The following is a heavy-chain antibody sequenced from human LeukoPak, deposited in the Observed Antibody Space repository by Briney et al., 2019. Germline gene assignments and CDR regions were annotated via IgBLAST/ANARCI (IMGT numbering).Heavy chain of an antibody. CDR3: AKEDLGYCSGGSCRLVDY. V-gene: IGHV3-23*01. J-gene: IGHJ4*02. Sequence: PGGSLRLSCAASGFTFSSYAMSWVRQAPGKGLEWVSAISGSGGSTYYADSVKGRFTISRDNSKNTLYLQMNSLRAEDTAVYYCAKEDLGYCSGGSCRLVDYWGQGTLVTVSS. CDR2: ISGSGGST. D-gene: IGHD2-15*01. CDR1: GFTFSSYA.